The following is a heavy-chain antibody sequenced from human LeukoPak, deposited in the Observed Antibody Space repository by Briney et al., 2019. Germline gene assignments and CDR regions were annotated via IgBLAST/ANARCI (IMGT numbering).Heavy chain of an antibody. J-gene: IGHJ2*01. CDR2: IIPIFGTA. CDR1: RGTFSSYA. CDR3: ARDHYYDSSGYYKPRYWYFDL. V-gene: IGHV1-69*05. D-gene: IGHD3-22*01. Sequence: GASVKVSCKASRGTFSSYAISWVRQAPGQGLEWMGGIIPIFGTANYAQKFQGRVTITTDESTSTAYMELSSLRSEDPAVYYCARDHYYDSSGYYKPRYWYFDLWGRGTLVTVFS.